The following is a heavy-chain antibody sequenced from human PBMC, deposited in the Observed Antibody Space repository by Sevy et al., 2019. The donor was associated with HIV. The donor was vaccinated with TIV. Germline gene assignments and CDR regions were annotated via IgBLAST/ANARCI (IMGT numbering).Heavy chain of an antibody. CDR1: GFSLTTSD. CDR3: ARGRKTTEEWLEELDYYYGLDV. CDR2: VRNDGSNK. Sequence: GGSLRLSCAASGFSLTTSDMHWVRQAPGKGLQWVAYVRNDGSNKYYADSVRDRFTISRDSPKNTLYLQMNSLRDEDTAIYYCARGRKTTEEWLEELDYYYGLDVWGQGTTVTVSS. V-gene: IGHV3-30*02. D-gene: IGHD2-8*01. J-gene: IGHJ6*02.